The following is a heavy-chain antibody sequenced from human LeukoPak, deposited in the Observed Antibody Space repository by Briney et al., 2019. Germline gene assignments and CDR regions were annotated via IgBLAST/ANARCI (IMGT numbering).Heavy chain of an antibody. V-gene: IGHV4-31*03. J-gene: IGHJ3*02. CDR3: ARDVTYYHAFDI. D-gene: IGHD3-10*01. Sequence: SETLSLTCTVSGGSISSGGYYLSWSRQHPGKGLEWIGYIYYSGSTYYNPSLKSRVTISVDTSKNQFSLKLSSVTAADTAVYYCARDVTYYHAFDIWGQGTMVTVSS. CDR1: GGSISSGGYY. CDR2: IYYSGST.